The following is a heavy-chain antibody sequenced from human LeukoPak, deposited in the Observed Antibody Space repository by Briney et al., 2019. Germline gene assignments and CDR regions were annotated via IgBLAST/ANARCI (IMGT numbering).Heavy chain of an antibody. Sequence: ASVKVSCKASGGTFSSYAISWVRQAPGQGLEWMGGIIPIFGTANYAQKFQGRVTITTDESTSTAYMELSSLRSEDTAVYYCARHPSSVVFGELSGHFDYWGQGTLVTVSS. D-gene: IGHD3-10*02. CDR2: IIPIFGTA. J-gene: IGHJ4*02. CDR1: GGTFSSYA. V-gene: IGHV1-69*05. CDR3: ARHPSSVVFGELSGHFDY.